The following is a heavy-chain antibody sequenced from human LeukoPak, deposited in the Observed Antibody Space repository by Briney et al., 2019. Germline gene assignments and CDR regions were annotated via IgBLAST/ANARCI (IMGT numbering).Heavy chain of an antibody. D-gene: IGHD5-18*01. CDR3: AKPDDTAMVIFYFDY. CDR1: GSSFSDTW. CDR2: ISGGGSST. Sequence: GGSLRLSCAASGSSFSDTWMNWVRQAPGKGLEWVSAISGGGSSTYYADSVKGRFTISRDNSKNTLYLQMNSLRAEDTAVYYCAKPDDTAMVIFYFDYWGQGTLVTVSS. V-gene: IGHV3-23*01. J-gene: IGHJ4*02.